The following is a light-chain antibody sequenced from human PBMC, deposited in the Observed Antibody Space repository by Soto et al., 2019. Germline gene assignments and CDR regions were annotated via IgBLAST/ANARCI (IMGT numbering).Light chain of an antibody. V-gene: IGKV1-5*01. CDR3: QQYNSFPLT. CDR2: DAS. J-gene: IGKJ4*01. CDR1: QSISSW. Sequence: IRISKSPSTLSASVGDRVTITCRASQSISSWLAWYQQKPGKAPKLLIYDASSLESGVPSRFSGSGSGTDFTLTISSLQPEDFATYYCQQYNSFPLTFGGGTKVDIK.